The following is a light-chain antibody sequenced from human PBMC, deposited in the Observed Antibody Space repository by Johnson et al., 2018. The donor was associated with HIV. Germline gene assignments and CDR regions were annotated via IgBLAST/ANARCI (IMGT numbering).Light chain of an antibody. CDR3: GTWDSSLRVGF. Sequence: QPVLTQPPSVSAAPGQKVTISCYGSSSNIGNNYVSWYQQLPGRAPKLLIYDNNKRPSGIPDRFSGSKSGPSATLGITGLQTGDEAEYYCGTWDSSLRVGFIGTGTKVPVL. CDR2: DNN. J-gene: IGLJ1*01. CDR1: SSNIGNNY. V-gene: IGLV1-51*01.